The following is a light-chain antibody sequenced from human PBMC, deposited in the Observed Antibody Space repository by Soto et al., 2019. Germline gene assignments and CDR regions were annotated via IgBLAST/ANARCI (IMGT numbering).Light chain of an antibody. CDR1: QSVSSSY. CDR3: QQSNNWPRT. Sequence: PGERVTLSCRASQSVSSSYLTWYQQKPGQAPRLLIYGASTRATGIPARFSGSGSGTEFTLTISSLQSEDFAVYYCQQSNNWPRTFGQGTKVDIK. CDR2: GAS. V-gene: IGKV3-15*01. J-gene: IGKJ1*01.